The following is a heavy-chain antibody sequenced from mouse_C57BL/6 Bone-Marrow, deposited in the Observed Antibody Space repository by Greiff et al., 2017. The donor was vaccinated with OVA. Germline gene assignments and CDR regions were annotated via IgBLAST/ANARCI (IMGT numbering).Heavy chain of an antibody. CDR2: INPNYGTT. V-gene: IGHV1-39*01. D-gene: IGHD1-1*01. CDR3: AITTVLSRYWYCDV. CDR1: GYSFTDYN. Sequence: VHVKQSGPELVKPGASVKISCKASGYSFTDYNMNWVKQSNGKSLEWIGVINPNYGTTSYNQKFKGKATLTVDQSSSTAYMQLNSLTSEDSAVDYCAITTVLSRYWYCDVWGTGTTVTVSS. J-gene: IGHJ1*03.